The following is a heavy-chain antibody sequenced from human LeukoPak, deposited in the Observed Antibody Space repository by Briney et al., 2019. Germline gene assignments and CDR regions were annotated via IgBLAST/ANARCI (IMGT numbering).Heavy chain of an antibody. J-gene: IGHJ6*03. CDR2: INPNSGGT. Sequence: ASVKVSCKASGYTFTGYYMHWVRQAPGQGLEWMGWINPNSGGTNYAQKFQGRVTMTGDTSISTAYMELSRLRSDDTAVYYCARAAEGVIVIGYYYMDVWGKGTTVTVSS. D-gene: IGHD3-16*02. CDR3: ARAAEGVIVIGYYYMDV. CDR1: GYTFTGYY. V-gene: IGHV1-2*02.